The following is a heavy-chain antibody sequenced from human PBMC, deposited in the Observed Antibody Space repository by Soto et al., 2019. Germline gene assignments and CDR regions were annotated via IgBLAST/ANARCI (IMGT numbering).Heavy chain of an antibody. J-gene: IGHJ6*02. D-gene: IGHD5-12*01. V-gene: IGHV4-59*01. CDR1: GGSISSYY. Sequence: SETLSLTCTVSGGSISSYYWSWIRQPPGKGLEWIGYIYYSGSTNYNPSLKSRVTISVDTSKNQFSLKLSSVTAADTAVYYCARAKGGRDGYNLDYYYYYGMDVWGQGTTVTVSS. CDR2: IYYSGST. CDR3: ARAKGGRDGYNLDYYYYYGMDV.